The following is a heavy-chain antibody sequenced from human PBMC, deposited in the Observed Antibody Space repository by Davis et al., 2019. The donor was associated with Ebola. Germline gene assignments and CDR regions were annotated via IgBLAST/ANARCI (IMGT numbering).Heavy chain of an antibody. J-gene: IGHJ3*02. CDR3: ASGLGWELLRRNEAFDI. V-gene: IGHV1-2*02. CDR2: INANNGAT. Sequence: ASVKVSCKASGYTFTDYFIHWVRQAPGQGLEWMGWINANNGATRSAENFQGRVTMNRDTYISTAYMEVNTLRSDDTAVYYCASGLGWELLRRNEAFDIWGRGTLVTVSS. CDR1: GYTFTDYF. D-gene: IGHD4-23*01.